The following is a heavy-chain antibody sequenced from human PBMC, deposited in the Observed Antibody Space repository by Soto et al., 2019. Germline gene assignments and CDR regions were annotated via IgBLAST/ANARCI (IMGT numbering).Heavy chain of an antibody. V-gene: IGHV2-5*01. CDR3: VHRSPEYSSGWYSY. Sequence: QITLKESGPTLVKPTQTLTLTCTFSGFSLSTSGVGVGWIRQPPGKALEWLALIYWNDDKRYSPSLKSRLTITKDTSKNPVVLIMTNMDPVDTATYYCVHRSPEYSSGWYSYWGQGTLVTVSS. CDR1: GFSLSTSGVG. D-gene: IGHD6-19*01. CDR2: IYWNDDK. J-gene: IGHJ4*02.